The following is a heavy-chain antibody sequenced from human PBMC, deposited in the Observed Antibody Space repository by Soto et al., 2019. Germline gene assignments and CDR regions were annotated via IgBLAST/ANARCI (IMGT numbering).Heavy chain of an antibody. CDR2: INHSGST. V-gene: IGHV4-34*01. J-gene: IGHJ5*02. D-gene: IGHD2-15*01. CDR3: ARFHPRYCIGGSCYSTSRRFDP. Sequence: QVQLQQWGAGLLKPSETLSLTCAVYGGSFSGYYWSWIRQPPGKGLEWIGEINHSGSTNYNPSLKSRVTISVDTSKNPFIPELSSVTAAGTAVYYCARFHPRYCIGGSCYSTSRRFDPWGQGTLVTVSS. CDR1: GGSFSGYY.